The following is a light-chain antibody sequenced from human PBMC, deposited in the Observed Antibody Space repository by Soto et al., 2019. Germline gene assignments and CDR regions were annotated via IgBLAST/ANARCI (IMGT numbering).Light chain of an antibody. J-gene: IGLJ2*01. CDR3: SSYTSSSTPHVV. V-gene: IGLV2-14*01. CDR2: DVS. CDR1: SSDVGGYNY. Sequence: QSALTQPASVSGSPGQSITISCTGTSSDVGGYNYVSWYQQHPGKAPKLMIYDVSNRPSGVSNRFSGSKSGNTASLTISGLQAEDEADDYCSSYTSSSTPHVVFGGGTQLTVL.